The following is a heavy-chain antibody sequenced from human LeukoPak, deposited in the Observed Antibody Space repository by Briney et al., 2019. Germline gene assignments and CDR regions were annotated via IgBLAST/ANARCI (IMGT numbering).Heavy chain of an antibody. D-gene: IGHD3-10*01. V-gene: IGHV3-7*01. J-gene: IGHJ5*02. CDR2: IKQDGSEK. Sequence: GGSLRLSCAASGFTFSSYWMSWVRQAPGKGLEWVANIKQDGSEKYYVDSVKGRFTISRDNAKDSLYLQMNSLRAEDTAVYYCARVQRFGELLFDPWGQGTLVTVSS. CDR3: ARVQRFGELLFDP. CDR1: GFTFSSYW.